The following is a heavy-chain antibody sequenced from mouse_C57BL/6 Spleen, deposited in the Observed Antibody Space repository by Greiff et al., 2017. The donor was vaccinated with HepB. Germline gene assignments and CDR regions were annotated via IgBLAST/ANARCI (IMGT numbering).Heavy chain of an antibody. D-gene: IGHD1-1*01. V-gene: IGHV5-4*03. CDR3: ARRGYYGSSYNYFDY. J-gene: IGHJ2*01. CDR2: ISDGGSYT. CDR1: GFTFSSYA. Sequence: EVQLVESGGGLVKPGGSLKLSCAASGFTFSSYAMSWVRQTPEKRLEWVATISDGGSYTYYPDNVKGRFTISRDNAKNNLYLQMSHLKSEDTAMYYCARRGYYGSSYNYFDYWGQGTTLTVSS.